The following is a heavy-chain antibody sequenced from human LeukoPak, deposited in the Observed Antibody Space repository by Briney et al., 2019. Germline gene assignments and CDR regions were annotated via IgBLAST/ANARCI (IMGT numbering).Heavy chain of an antibody. CDR3: AKGPCIGGGSCFGWFDP. V-gene: IGHV3-30*18. CDR2: ISYDGSNK. D-gene: IGHD2-15*01. CDR1: GFTFSSYG. Sequence: GRSLRLSCAASGFTFSSYGMHWVRQAPGKGLEWVAVISYDGSNKYYADSVKGRFTISRDNSKNTLYLQMSSLRAEDTAVYYCAKGPCIGGGSCFGWFDPWGQGTLVTVSS. J-gene: IGHJ5*02.